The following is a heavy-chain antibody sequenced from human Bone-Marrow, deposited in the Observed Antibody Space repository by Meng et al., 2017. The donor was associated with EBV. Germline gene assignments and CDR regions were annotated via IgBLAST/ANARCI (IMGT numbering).Heavy chain of an antibody. Sequence: LPLLVAVPSHVTPSETLSPPCTVSGVSIRSFYYWGWIRQPPGRGLEWIGSVHYTGSTYYSPSLKSRVTVSVDTSKNQFSLKLSSVTAADTAVYFCANLIVQSTGRDHWGQGTLVTVSS. D-gene: IGHD1-26*01. CDR1: GVSIRSFYY. V-gene: IGHV4-39*07. J-gene: IGHJ4*02. CDR2: VHYTGST. CDR3: ANLIVQSTGRDH.